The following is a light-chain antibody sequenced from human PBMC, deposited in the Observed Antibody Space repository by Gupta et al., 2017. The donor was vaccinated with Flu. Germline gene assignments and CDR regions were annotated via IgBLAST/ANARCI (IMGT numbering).Light chain of an antibody. V-gene: IGKV1-39*01. CDR1: QTISTY. CDR2: DAS. J-gene: IGKJ1*01. CDR3: QQSNTTPLT. Sequence: DIQMTQSPSSLSAFVGDRVTITCRASQTISTYLDWYQQKPGKAPKALISDASRLQTGVPSRFSGSGSATDFTLTISNLQPEDFATYFCQQSNTTPLTFGRGTKVEIK.